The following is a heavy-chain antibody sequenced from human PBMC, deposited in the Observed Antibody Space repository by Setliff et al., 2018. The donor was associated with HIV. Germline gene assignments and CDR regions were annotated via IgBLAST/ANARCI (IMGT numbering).Heavy chain of an antibody. CDR3: ARYTVGSMVDY. J-gene: IGHJ4*02. V-gene: IGHV4-39*01. D-gene: IGHD5-12*01. CDR2: IYPGST. Sequence: SETLSLTCSVSGGSIISDIFYWGWIRQPPGKGLEWLGSIYPGSTKCNPSLRSRLTISLDSPTNQFSVTLSSVTAADTAMYYCARYTVGSMVDYWGPGTLVTVSS. CDR1: GGSIISDIFY.